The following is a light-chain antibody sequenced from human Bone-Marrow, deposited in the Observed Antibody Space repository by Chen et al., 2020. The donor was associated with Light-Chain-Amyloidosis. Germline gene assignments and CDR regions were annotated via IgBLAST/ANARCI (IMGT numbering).Light chain of an antibody. CDR1: NIGSTS. V-gene: IGLV3-21*02. CDR3: QVWDRSSDRPV. Sequence: SYVLTQPSSVSVAPGQTATLACGGNNIGSTSVHWYQQTPGQAPLLVVYDDSDRPSGIPERVSGSNSVNTATLTISRVEAGDEADYYCQVWDRSSDRPVFGGGTKLTVL. J-gene: IGLJ3*02. CDR2: DDS.